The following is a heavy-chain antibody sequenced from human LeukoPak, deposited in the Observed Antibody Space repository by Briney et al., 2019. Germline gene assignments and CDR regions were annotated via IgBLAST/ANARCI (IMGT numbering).Heavy chain of an antibody. J-gene: IGHJ4*02. Sequence: KPSETLSLTCTVSGGSISSYYWSWLRQPAGKGLEWIGRIYTSGSTNYNPSLKSRVTMSVDTSKNQFSLKLSSVTAADTAVYYCARERYQLLFSYFDYWGQGTLVTVSS. CDR1: GGSISSYY. CDR3: ARERYQLLFSYFDY. V-gene: IGHV4-4*07. D-gene: IGHD2-2*01. CDR2: IYTSGST.